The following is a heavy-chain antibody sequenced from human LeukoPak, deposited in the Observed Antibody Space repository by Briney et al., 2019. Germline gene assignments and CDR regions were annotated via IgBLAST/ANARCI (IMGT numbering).Heavy chain of an antibody. J-gene: IGHJ5*02. D-gene: IGHD5-24*01. CDR2: IKQDGSEK. Sequence: GGSLRLSCAASGFTFSNYWMIWVRQAPGKGLEWMGNIKQDGSEKRYADSVRGRFSISRDNAQTSLYLQMNSLRAEDTAVYYCARASDPWLQLTWGQGTLATVS. V-gene: IGHV3-7*05. CDR1: GFTFSNYW. CDR3: ARASDPWLQLT.